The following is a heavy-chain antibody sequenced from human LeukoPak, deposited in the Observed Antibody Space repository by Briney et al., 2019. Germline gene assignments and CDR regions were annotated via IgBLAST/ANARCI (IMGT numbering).Heavy chain of an antibody. CDR1: GGSISSSSYY. CDR3: ARHETTATTFGAFDI. J-gene: IGHJ3*02. CDR2: IYYSGST. V-gene: IGHV4-39*01. Sequence: KPSETLSLTCTVSGGSISSSSYYWGWIRQPPGKGLEWIGSIYYSGSTYYNPSLKSRVTISVDTSKNQFSLKLSSVTAADTAVYYCARHETTATTFGAFDIWGQGTMVTVSS. D-gene: IGHD4-17*01.